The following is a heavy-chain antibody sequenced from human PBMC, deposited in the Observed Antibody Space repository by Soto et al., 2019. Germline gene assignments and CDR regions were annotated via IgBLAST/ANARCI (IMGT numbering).Heavy chain of an antibody. CDR3: ARQGKDGHNQGYGMDV. Sequence: RGEPLKISCKGSGDSFNTYWIAWVRQMPGKGLEWMGITHPGDSETRYSPSFEGQVTISADKSISTAYLQWSSLKASDTAMYYCARQGKDGHNQGYGMDVWGQGTTVTVSS. V-gene: IGHV5-51*01. CDR2: THPGDSET. J-gene: IGHJ6*02. CDR1: GDSFNTYW.